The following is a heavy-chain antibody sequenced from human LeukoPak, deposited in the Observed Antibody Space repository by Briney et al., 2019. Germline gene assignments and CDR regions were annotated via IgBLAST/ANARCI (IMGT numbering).Heavy chain of an antibody. J-gene: IGHJ4*02. D-gene: IGHD2/OR15-2a*01. V-gene: IGHV4-61*01. Sequence: SQTLSLTCTVSGGSISGDSYYWGWIRQPPGKGLEWIGYIYYSGSTKYSLSLKSRVTISVDTSKNQLSLKLSSVTAADTAVYYCARGEYGLFDYWGQGTLVTVSS. CDR1: GGSISGDSYY. CDR2: IYYSGST. CDR3: ARGEYGLFDY.